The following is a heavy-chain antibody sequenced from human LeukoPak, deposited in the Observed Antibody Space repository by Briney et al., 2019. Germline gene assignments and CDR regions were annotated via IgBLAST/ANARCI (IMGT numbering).Heavy chain of an antibody. CDR3: ARQVAAGKYYYYYMDV. Sequence: GESLKISCKGSGYSFTSYWIGWVRQMPGKGLEWMGIIYPDDSNTIYGPSFQGQVTISADKSINTAYLEWSSLKASDTAIYYCARQVAAGKYYYYYMDVWDKATTVTVYS. CDR1: GYSFTSYW. V-gene: IGHV5-51*01. CDR2: IYPDDSNT. J-gene: IGHJ6*03. D-gene: IGHD6-13*01.